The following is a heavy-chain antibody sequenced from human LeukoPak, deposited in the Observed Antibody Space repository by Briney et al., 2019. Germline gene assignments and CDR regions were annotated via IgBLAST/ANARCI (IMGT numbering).Heavy chain of an antibody. D-gene: IGHD5-24*01. J-gene: IGHJ4*02. CDR1: GFTFSSYA. CDR2: ISYDGSNK. V-gene: IGHV3-30*04. Sequence: GGSLRLSCAASGFTFSSYAMHWVRQAPGKGLEWVAVISYDGSNKYYADSVKGRFTISRDNSKNTLYLQMNSLRAEDTAVYYCARDYIADGYNSYDYWGQGTLVTVSS. CDR3: ARDYIADGYNSYDY.